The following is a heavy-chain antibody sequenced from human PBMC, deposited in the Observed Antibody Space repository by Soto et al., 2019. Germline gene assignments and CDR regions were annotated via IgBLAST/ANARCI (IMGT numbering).Heavy chain of an antibody. J-gene: IGHJ6*02. Sequence: QVQLVQSGAEVKKPGSSVKVSCKASGGTFSSYAISWVRQAPGQGLEWMGGIIPIFGTANYAQKLQGRFTITADESTSTDYMELSSLRSEDTAVYYVARDQHGSMPNQCYYYGMDVWGQGTTVTVSS. CDR3: ARDQHGSMPNQCYYYGMDV. CDR2: IIPIFGTA. CDR1: GGTFSSYA. D-gene: IGHD1-1*01. V-gene: IGHV1-69*12.